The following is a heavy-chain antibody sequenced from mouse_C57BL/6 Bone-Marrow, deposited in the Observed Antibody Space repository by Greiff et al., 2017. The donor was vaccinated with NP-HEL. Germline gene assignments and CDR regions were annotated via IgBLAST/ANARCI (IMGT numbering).Heavy chain of an antibody. V-gene: IGHV1-80*01. Sequence: SGAELVKPGASVKISCKASGYAFTSYWMTWVKQRPGKSLEWIGQIYPGDGDTTYNGKFKGKATLPADKSSSKAYMQLSSLTSEDSAVYFCARDYGSSYYFDYWGQGTTLTVSS. CDR2: IYPGDGDT. CDR3: ARDYGSSYYFDY. D-gene: IGHD1-1*01. CDR1: GYAFTSYW. J-gene: IGHJ2*01.